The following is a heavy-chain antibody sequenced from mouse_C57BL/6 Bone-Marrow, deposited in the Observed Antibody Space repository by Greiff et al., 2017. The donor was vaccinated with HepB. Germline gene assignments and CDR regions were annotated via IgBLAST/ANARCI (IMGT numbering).Heavy chain of an antibody. CDR3: AYGSSYCYAMDY. Sequence: EVQLVESGRGLVQPKGSLKLSCAASGFSFNTYAMNWVRQAPGKGLEWVARIRSKSNNYATYYADSVKDRFTISRDDSESMLYLQMNNLKTEDTAMYYCAYGSSYCYAMDYWGQGTSVTVSS. D-gene: IGHD1-1*01. V-gene: IGHV10-1*01. CDR1: GFSFNTYA. J-gene: IGHJ4*01. CDR2: IRSKSNNYAT.